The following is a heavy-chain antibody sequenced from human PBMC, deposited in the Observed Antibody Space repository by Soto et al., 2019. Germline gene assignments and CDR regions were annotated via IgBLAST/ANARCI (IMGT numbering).Heavy chain of an antibody. D-gene: IGHD3-9*01. CDR2: IYYRGNA. J-gene: IGHJ4*02. Sequence: PSETLSLTCSVSDDSINSDKYYWGWIRQPPGKGQEKIGSIYYRGNAYYNTSLQTRVTISLDKSMSQFSLKLYSVTAADSAVYFCARLEGLATISYYFDFWGPGALVTVSS. CDR3: ARLEGLATISYYFDF. CDR1: DDSINSDKYY. V-gene: IGHV4-39*01.